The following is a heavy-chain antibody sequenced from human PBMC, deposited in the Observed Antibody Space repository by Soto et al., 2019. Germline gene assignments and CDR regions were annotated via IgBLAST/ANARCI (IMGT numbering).Heavy chain of an antibody. V-gene: IGHV3-23*01. CDR2: ISGSGGST. J-gene: IGHJ4*02. CDR3: AKGLGSGYYGSGISY. D-gene: IGHD3-10*01. CDR1: GFSFTSYA. Sequence: GGSLRLSCAASGFSFTSYALIWVRQTPGKGLEWVSSISGSGGSTYYADSVKGRFTISRDNSKNTLNLQMNSLRAEDTAVYYCAKGLGSGYYGSGISYWGQGTLVTVSS.